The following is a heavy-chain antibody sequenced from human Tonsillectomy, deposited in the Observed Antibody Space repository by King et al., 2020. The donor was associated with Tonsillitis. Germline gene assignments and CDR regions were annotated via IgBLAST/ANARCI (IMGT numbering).Heavy chain of an antibody. CDR3: AIYVLRYFDWLSPRDY. J-gene: IGHJ4*01. CDR2: IYYSGST. CDR1: GGSISSSSYY. Sequence: QLQESGPGLVKPSETLSLTCTVSGGSISSSSYYWGWIRQPPGKGLEWIGSIYYSGSTYYNPSLKSRVTISVDTSKNQFSLKLSSVTAADTAVYYCAIYVLRYFDWLSPRDYWGHGTLVTVSS. D-gene: IGHD3-9*01. V-gene: IGHV4-39*01.